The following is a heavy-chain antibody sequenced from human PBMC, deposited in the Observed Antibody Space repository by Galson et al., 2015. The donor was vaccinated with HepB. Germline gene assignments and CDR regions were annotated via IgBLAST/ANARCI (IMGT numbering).Heavy chain of an antibody. CDR3: AREGGPWYDFWSGWDYYMDV. V-gene: IGHV3-7*01. Sequence: SLRLSCAASGFTFSSYWMSWVRQAPGKGLEWVANIKQDGSEKYYADSVKGRFTISRDNAKNSLYLQMNSLRAEDTAVYYCAREGGPWYDFWSGWDYYMDVWGKGTTVTVSS. CDR2: IKQDGSEK. CDR1: GFTFSSYW. D-gene: IGHD3-3*01. J-gene: IGHJ6*03.